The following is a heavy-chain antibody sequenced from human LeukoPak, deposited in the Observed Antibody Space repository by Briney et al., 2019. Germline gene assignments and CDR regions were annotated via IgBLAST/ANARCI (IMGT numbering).Heavy chain of an antibody. CDR3: ARGQRAFDI. Sequence: GGSLRLSCAASGFTFDDYAMHWVRQAPGKGLEWVSGISWNSGSIDYADSVKGRFTISRDNAKNSLYLQMNSLRAEDTAVYYCARGQRAFDIWGQGTMVTVSS. V-gene: IGHV3-9*01. D-gene: IGHD6-25*01. CDR2: ISWNSGSI. CDR1: GFTFDDYA. J-gene: IGHJ3*02.